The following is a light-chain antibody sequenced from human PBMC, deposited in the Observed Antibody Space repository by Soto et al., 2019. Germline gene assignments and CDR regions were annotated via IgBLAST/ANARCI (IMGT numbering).Light chain of an antibody. J-gene: IGLJ2*01. CDR1: SSDVGGYNY. V-gene: IGLV2-14*01. CDR2: DVS. Sequence: QSALTQPASVSGSPGQSITISCTGTSSDVGGYNYVSWYQQHPGKAPKLMIYDVSNRPSGVSNRFSASKSGNTASLTISGLHAEDDADYYCSSYTSSSTPVVFGGGTQLTVL. CDR3: SSYTSSSTPVV.